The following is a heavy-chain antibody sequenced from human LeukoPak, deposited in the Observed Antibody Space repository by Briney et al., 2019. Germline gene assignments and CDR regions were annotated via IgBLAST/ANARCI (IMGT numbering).Heavy chain of an antibody. CDR2: IYSSGST. V-gene: IGHV4-31*03. CDR1: GGSISSGGYF. D-gene: IGHD5-18*01. J-gene: IGHJ4*02. CDR3: ARGGKKTAMVTS. Sequence: SQTLSLTCTVSGGSISSGGYFWNWIRQLPGKGLEWIGYIYSSGSTYNPSLKSRVIISLDTSKNQFSLKLNSVTAADTAVYHCARGGKKTAMVTSWGQGTLVTVSS.